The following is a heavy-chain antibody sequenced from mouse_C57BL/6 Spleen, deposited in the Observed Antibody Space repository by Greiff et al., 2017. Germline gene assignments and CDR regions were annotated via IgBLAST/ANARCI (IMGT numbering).Heavy chain of an antibody. J-gene: IGHJ4*01. V-gene: IGHV1-15*01. D-gene: IGHD1-1*01. Sequence: VKLQQSGAELVRPGASVTLSCKASGYTFTDYEMHWVKQTPVHGLEWIGAIDPETGGTAYNQKFKGKAILTADKSSSTAYMELRSLTSEDSAVYYCTRDYGGAMDYWGQGTSVTVSS. CDR2: IDPETGGT. CDR3: TRDYGGAMDY. CDR1: GYTFTDYE.